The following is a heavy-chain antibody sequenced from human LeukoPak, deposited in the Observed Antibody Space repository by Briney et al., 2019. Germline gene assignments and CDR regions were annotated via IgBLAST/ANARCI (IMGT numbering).Heavy chain of an antibody. Sequence: KASETLSLTCTVSGGSVNSGRYYWSWIRQPAGKGLEWIGRIYTSGSTNYNPSLKSRVTMSVDTSKNQFSLRLSSVTAADTAVYYCARDDFDYNDSVSVIHIWGQGTMVTVSS. CDR1: GGSVNSGRYY. V-gene: IGHV4-61*02. CDR2: IYTSGST. J-gene: IGHJ3*02. D-gene: IGHD3-10*01. CDR3: ARDDFDYNDSVSVIHI.